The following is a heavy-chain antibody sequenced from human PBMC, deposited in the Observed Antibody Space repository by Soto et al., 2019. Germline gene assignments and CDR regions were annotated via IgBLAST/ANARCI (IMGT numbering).Heavy chain of an antibody. Sequence: SVKVSCKASGGTFSSYAISWVRQAPGQGLEWMGGIIPIFGTANYAQKYQGRVKITADESTSTAYKEMSSLRSEDTAEYYCARAGGGDGSGGYSYYYYGMDVWGQGTTVTVSS. J-gene: IGHJ6*02. D-gene: IGHD3-10*01. V-gene: IGHV1-69*13. CDR3: ARAGGGDGSGGYSYYYYGMDV. CDR2: IIPIFGTA. CDR1: GGTFSSYA.